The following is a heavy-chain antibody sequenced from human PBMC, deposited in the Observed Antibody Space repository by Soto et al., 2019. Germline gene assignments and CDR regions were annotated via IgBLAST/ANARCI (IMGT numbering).Heavy chain of an antibody. V-gene: IGHV4-59*01. CDR3: ARASDKRYSNYWFDP. D-gene: IGHD4-4*01. Sequence: SETLSLTCTVSGGSISSYDWSWIRQPPGKGLEWIGYIYYSGSTNYNPSLKSRVTISVDTSKNQFSLKLSSVTAADTAVYYCARASDKRYSNYWFDPWGQGTLVTVSS. CDR2: IYYSGST. J-gene: IGHJ5*02. CDR1: GGSISSYD.